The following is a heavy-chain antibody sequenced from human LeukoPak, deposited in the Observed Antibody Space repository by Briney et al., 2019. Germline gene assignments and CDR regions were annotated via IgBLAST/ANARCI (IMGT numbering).Heavy chain of an antibody. V-gene: IGHV4-34*01. D-gene: IGHD6-6*01. CDR1: GVSFSGYY. J-gene: IGHJ4*02. Sequence: SETLSLTCAVYGVSFSGYYWSWIRQPPGKGLEWIGEINHSGSTNYNPSLKSRVTISVDTSKNQFSLKLSSVTAADTAVYYCARESSYSSSPFDYWGQGTLVTVSS. CDR3: ARESSYSSSPFDY. CDR2: INHSGST.